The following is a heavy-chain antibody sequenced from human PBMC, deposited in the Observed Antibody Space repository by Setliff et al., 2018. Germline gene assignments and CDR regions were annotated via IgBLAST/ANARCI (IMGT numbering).Heavy chain of an antibody. D-gene: IGHD1-1*01. CDR2: IYHDGND. Sequence: SETLSLTCTVSGASISSGTYYWAWIRQPPGKGLEWIGEIYHDGNDEYTPSVHYSPSLKSRVTISIDKSNNQFSLKLTSMTAADTAVYYCAKGGGRYHSDSWGQGFLVTVSS. CDR1: GASISSGTYY. CDR3: AKGGGRYHSDS. J-gene: IGHJ4*02. V-gene: IGHV4-39*07.